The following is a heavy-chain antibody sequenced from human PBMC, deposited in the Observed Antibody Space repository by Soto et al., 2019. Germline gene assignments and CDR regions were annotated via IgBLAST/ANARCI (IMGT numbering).Heavy chain of an antibody. V-gene: IGHV3-74*01. CDR1: GFTFSSYW. Sequence: GGSLRLSCAASGFTFSSYWMHWVRQAPGKGLVWVSRINSDGSSTSYADSVKGRFTISRDNAKNTLYLQMNSLRAEDTAVYYCAREGWLRFYCSGGSCYSGSYYFDYWGQGTLVTVSS. CDR3: AREGWLRFYCSGGSCYSGSYYFDY. J-gene: IGHJ4*02. CDR2: INSDGSST. D-gene: IGHD2-15*01.